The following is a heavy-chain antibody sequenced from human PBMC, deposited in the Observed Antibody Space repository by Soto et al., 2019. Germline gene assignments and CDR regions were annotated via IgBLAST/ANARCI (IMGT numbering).Heavy chain of an antibody. CDR3: ERGPAYSGSYPWGMAV. CDR2: IIPIFGTA. V-gene: IGHV1-69*12. J-gene: IGHJ6*02. CDR1: GGTFSSYA. D-gene: IGHD1-26*01. Sequence: QVQLVQSGAEVKKPGSSVKVSCKASGGTFSSYAISWVRQAPGQGLEWMGGIIPIFGTANYAQKFQGRVTITADESTSTADMGLSSLRSEDTAVYYCERGPAYSGSYPWGMAVWGQGTTVTVSS.